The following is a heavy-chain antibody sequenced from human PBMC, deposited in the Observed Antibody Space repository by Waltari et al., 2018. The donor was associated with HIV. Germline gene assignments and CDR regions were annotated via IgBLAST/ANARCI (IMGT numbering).Heavy chain of an antibody. D-gene: IGHD1-1*01. Sequence: EVQLVESGGGLGQPGGSLRLACAAFGFPFCSFSLHWVRQAPGKGLQYVSAITGDGVSIFYANSVKGRFTISRDNSKNTLYLQMGSLRADDMAVYYCTRNWNHDAFDIWGRGTMVTVSS. CDR2: ITGDGVSI. J-gene: IGHJ3*02. V-gene: IGHV3-64*01. CDR3: TRNWNHDAFDI. CDR1: GFPFCSFS.